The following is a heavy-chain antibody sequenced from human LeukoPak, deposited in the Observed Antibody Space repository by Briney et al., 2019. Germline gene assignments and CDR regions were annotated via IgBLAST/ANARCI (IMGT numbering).Heavy chain of an antibody. CDR3: TTDLGTYYHGSQRLIPIDY. V-gene: IGHV3-15*01. CDR2: IKSKTDGETT. J-gene: IGHJ4*02. D-gene: IGHD3-10*01. CDR1: GFTFTNAW. Sequence: GGSLRLSCVDSGFTFTNAWMSWVRQAPGKGLEWIDRIKSKTDGETTNYAEPVRGRFTISRDDSKSAVYLQMNSLKIEDTAVYYCTTDLGTYYHGSQRLIPIDYWGQGTLVTVSS.